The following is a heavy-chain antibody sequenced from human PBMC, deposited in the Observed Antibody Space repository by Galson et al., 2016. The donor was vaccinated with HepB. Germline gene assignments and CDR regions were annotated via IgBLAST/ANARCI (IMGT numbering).Heavy chain of an antibody. V-gene: IGHV3-7*01. CDR3: AREGLADGSYFDY. D-gene: IGHD5-24*01. CDR1: GFTFTSYW. Sequence: SLRLSCAASGFTFTSYWMAWIRQAPGRGLERVANIKDDGTFQCYVDSVKGRFTISRDNNKRSGHLQMNTLRVEDAAIYYCAREGLADGSYFDYWGQGTPVTISS. CDR2: IKDDGTFQ. J-gene: IGHJ4*02.